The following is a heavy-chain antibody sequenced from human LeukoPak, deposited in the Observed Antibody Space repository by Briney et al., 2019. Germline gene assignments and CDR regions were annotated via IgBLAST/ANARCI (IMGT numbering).Heavy chain of an antibody. Sequence: GGFLRLSCAASGFTFSSYGMHWVRQAPGKGLEWVAFIRYDGSNKYYADSVKGRFTISRDNSKNTLYLQMNSLRAEDTAVYYCAKDAAVADYYFDYWGQGTLVTVSS. CDR3: AKDAAVADYYFDY. CDR2: IRYDGSNK. CDR1: GFTFSSYG. V-gene: IGHV3-30*02. J-gene: IGHJ4*02. D-gene: IGHD6-19*01.